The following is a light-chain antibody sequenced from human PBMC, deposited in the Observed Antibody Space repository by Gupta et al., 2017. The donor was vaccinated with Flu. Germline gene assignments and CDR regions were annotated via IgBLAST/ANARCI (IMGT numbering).Light chain of an antibody. Sequence: QSVLTQPPSVSGAPGQRVTISCTGSSSNIGAGYDVHWYQQLPGTAPKVLIYGSSNRPSGVPDRFFGSKSGISASLAITGLQAEDEADYYCQPYDTSLSGWVFGGGTKVTAL. CDR3: QPYDTSLSGWV. CDR2: GSS. CDR1: SSNIGAGYD. J-gene: IGLJ3*02. V-gene: IGLV1-40*01.